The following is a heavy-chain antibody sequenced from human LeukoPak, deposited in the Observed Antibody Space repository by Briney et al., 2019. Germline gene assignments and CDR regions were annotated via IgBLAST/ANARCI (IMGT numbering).Heavy chain of an antibody. CDR2: IYYSGST. CDR3: ARSRGYSYGTTFLDY. V-gene: IGHV4-39*01. Sequence: SETLSLTCTVSGGSISSSSYYWGWIRQPPGKGLEWIGSIYYSGSTYYNPSLKSRVTISVDTSKNQFSLKPSSVTAADTAVYYCARSRGYSYGTTFLDYWGQGTLVTVSS. J-gene: IGHJ4*02. D-gene: IGHD5-18*01. CDR1: GGSISSSSYY.